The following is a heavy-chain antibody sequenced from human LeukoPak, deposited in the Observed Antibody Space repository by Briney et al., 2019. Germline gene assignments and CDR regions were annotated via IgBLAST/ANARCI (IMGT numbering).Heavy chain of an antibody. V-gene: IGHV4-4*09. CDR1: GGSISSHY. CDR3: ARLLDWGPFDF. CDR2: ISSSGGT. Sequence: PSETLSLTCTVSGGSISSHYWSWVRQTPEKGQELIGYISSSGGTKYNASLKSRVSISMDTSMNQFSLKLTSVTAADTAVFYCARLLDWGPFDFWGQGTLVTVSS. D-gene: IGHD3-16*01. J-gene: IGHJ4*02.